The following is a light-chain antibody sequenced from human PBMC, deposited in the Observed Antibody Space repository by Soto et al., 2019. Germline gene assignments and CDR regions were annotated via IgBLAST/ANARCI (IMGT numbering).Light chain of an antibody. CDR1: QSVSSSY. V-gene: IGKV3-20*01. CDR3: QQYGSSL. J-gene: IGKJ3*01. CDR2: GAS. Sequence: EIVLKQSRGTLSLSPGERSTLSCRASQSVSSSYLAWYQQKPGQAPRLLIYGASSRATGIPDRFSGSGSGTDFTLNIIRLEPTDFAVYYCQQYGSSLFGPGTKVEIK.